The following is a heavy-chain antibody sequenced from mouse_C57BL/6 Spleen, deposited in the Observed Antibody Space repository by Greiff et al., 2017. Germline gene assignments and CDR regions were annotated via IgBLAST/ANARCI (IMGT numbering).Heavy chain of an antibody. V-gene: IGHV1-80*01. J-gene: IGHJ1*03. D-gene: IGHD2-1*01. CDR3: ARSIYYGNYEYFDV. Sequence: QVQLKQSGAELVKPGASVKISCKASGYAFSSYWMNWVKQRPGKGLEWIGQIYPGDGDTNYNGKFKGKATLTADKSSSTAYMQLSSLTSEDSAVYFCARSIYYGNYEYFDVWGTGTTVTVSS. CDR2: IYPGDGDT. CDR1: GYAFSSYW.